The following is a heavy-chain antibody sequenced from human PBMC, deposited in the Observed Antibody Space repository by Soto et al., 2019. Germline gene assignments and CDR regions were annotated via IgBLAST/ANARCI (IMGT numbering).Heavy chain of an antibody. V-gene: IGHV3-23*01. J-gene: IGHJ5*02. CDR3: AKSLRTTAATGYWFDP. CDR2: VTGSGST. Sequence: EVQVLESGGGLVQTGGSLRLSCIASGLTLSNYAMTWVRQAPGRGQEWVSTVTGSGSTYYADSVKGRFTIFRDNSKNILCLQMNSLRAEDTAIYYCAKSLRTTAATGYWFDPWGQGSQVTVSS. D-gene: IGHD4-17*01. CDR1: GLTLSNYA.